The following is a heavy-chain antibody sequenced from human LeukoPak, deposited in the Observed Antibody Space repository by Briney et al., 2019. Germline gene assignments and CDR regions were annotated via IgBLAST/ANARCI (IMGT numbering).Heavy chain of an antibody. CDR2: ISGSTGNT. CDR3: AKVLAGAGTRPLGY. CDR1: GFTFEKYA. V-gene: IGHV3-23*01. Sequence: PGGSLRLSCAASGFTFEKYAMSWVRKAPGKGLEWVSLISGSTGNTYYADSVQGRFTISRDNSKNTLFLQLNILRADDTAVYYCAKVLAGAGTRPLGYWGQGTLVTVSS. D-gene: IGHD1-26*01. J-gene: IGHJ4*02.